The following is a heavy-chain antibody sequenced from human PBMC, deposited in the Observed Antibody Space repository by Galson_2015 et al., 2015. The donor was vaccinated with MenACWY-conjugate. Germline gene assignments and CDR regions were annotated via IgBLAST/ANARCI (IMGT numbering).Heavy chain of an antibody. J-gene: IGHJ4*02. Sequence: SVKVSCKASGYTLTAYAMNWVRQAPGQGLEWMGWINTNTGNPTYAQGFTGRFAFPLDTSVSTAYLQISSLKVEDTAVYYCARDTGMGIFDSWGQGTLVTVSS. CDR2: INTNTGNP. D-gene: IGHD1-1*01. V-gene: IGHV7-4-1*02. CDR1: GYTLTAYA. CDR3: ARDTGMGIFDS.